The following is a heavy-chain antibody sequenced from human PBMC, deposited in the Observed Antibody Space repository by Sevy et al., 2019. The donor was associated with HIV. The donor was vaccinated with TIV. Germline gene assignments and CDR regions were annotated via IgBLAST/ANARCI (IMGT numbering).Heavy chain of an antibody. J-gene: IGHJ5*02. CDR3: TRHNPGSGSYST. CDR1: GFTFNGSA. V-gene: IGHV3-73*01. CDR2: IRSKANSYAT. D-gene: IGHD3-10*01. Sequence: GGSLRLSCAASGFTFNGSAMHWVRQASGKGLEWVGRIRSKANSYATAYAASVKGRFTISRDDSKNTAYLQMNSLKTEDTAVYYCTRHNPGSGSYSTWGQGTLVTVSS.